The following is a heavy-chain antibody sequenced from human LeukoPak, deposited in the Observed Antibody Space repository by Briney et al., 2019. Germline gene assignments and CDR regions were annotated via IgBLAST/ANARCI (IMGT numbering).Heavy chain of an antibody. CDR3: ARVRGRNYDFWSASGWFDP. CDR2: INPNSGGT. D-gene: IGHD3-3*01. CDR1: GYTFTGYY. J-gene: IGHJ5*02. Sequence: ASVKVSCKASGYTFTGYYMHWVRQAPGQGLEWMGWINPNSGGTNYAQKFQGRVTMTRDTSISTAYMELSRLRSDDTAVYYCARVRGRNYDFWSASGWFDPWGQGTLVTVSS. V-gene: IGHV1-2*02.